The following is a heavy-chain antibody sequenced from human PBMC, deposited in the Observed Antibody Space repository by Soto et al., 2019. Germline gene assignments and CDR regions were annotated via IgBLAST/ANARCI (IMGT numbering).Heavy chain of an antibody. D-gene: IGHD2-2*01. CDR1: GVSVRSDIYY. J-gene: IGHJ6*02. CDR2: IYYSGNT. CDR3: ARYPVVVVPAANYGLDV. V-gene: IGHV4-31*03. Sequence: QVQLQESGPGLVKPSQTLSLTCSVSGVSVRSDIYYWSWIRHHPGKGLEWIGYIYYSGNTYYNPSLGGRVTISLDTSKNHFSLRLRSVTPADTAVYYCARYPVVVVPAANYGLDVWGQGTTVTVSS.